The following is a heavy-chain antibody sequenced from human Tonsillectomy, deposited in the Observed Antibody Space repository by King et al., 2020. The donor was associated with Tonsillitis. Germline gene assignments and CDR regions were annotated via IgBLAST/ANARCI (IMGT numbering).Heavy chain of an antibody. CDR2: TYYRSKWYN. CDR3: ARDHTMIVSHHLAC. Sequence: VQLQESGPGLVKPSQTLSLTCAISGDTVSSNSAAWNWIRQSPSRGLEWLGRTYYRSKWYNDYAVSVRSRITVNADTSRNQFSLHLNSVTPEDTAVYYCARDHTMIVSHHLACWGQGTLLTVSS. V-gene: IGHV6-1*01. CDR1: GDTVSSNSAA. D-gene: IGHD3-22*01. J-gene: IGHJ4*02.